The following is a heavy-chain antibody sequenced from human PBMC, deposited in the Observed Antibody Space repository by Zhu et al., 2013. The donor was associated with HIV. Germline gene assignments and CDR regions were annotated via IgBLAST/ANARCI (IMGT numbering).Heavy chain of an antibody. CDR2: LSSWEH. CDR3: ARDGLDFDWLGMSVDY. V-gene: IGHV4-4*02. Sequence: QVQLRESGPGLVKPSETLSLTCAVSGGSVSSSNWWSWVRQPQGRAGVDWGHLSSWEHQLQPVLKSRVTISVDMSKNHFSLKLSSVTAADTAVYYCARDGLDFDWLGMSVDYWGQGTLVT. D-gene: IGHD3-9*01. J-gene: IGHJ4*02. CDR1: GGSVSSSNW.